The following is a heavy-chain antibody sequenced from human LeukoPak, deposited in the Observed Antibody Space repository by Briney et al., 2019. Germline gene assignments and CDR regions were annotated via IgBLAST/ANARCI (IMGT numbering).Heavy chain of an antibody. V-gene: IGHV3-30*02. Sequence: GGSLRLSCAASGFTSSTYGMHWVRQAPGKGLEWVAFIRGSYIYYADSVKGRSTISRDNSKNTLYLQMNSLRAEDTAVYYCVKDRERWELLDYWGQGTLVTVSS. CDR1: GFTSSTYG. CDR2: IRGSYI. D-gene: IGHD1-26*01. J-gene: IGHJ4*02. CDR3: VKDRERWELLDY.